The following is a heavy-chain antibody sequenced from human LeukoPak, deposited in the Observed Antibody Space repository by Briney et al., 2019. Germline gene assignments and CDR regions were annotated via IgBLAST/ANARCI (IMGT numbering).Heavy chain of an antibody. V-gene: IGHV1-2*02. D-gene: IGHD5-24*01. CDR1: GYTFTGYY. J-gene: IGHJ4*02. Sequence: ASVKVSCKASGYTFTGYYMHWVRQAPGQGLEWMGWINPNSGGTNYAQKFQGRVTMTRDTSISTAYMELSRLRSDDTAVYYCARAGGYNYEVDYFDYWGQGTLVTVSS. CDR3: ARAGGYNYEVDYFDY. CDR2: INPNSGGT.